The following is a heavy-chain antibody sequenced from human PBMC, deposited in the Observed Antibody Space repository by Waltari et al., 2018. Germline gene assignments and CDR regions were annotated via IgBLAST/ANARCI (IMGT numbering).Heavy chain of an antibody. CDR3: ARPHSYYNFWSAYNY. D-gene: IGHD3-3*01. J-gene: IGHJ4*02. Sequence: QVQLVESGGGVVQPGRSLRLSCAASGFTFSSYGIHWVRQVPGKGLECGAVISYDGTNKYYADSVKGRFTISRDNSKNTLYLQMNSLRPEDTAVYYCARPHSYYNFWSAYNYWGQGTLVTVSS. CDR2: ISYDGTNK. V-gene: IGHV3-30*03. CDR1: GFTFSSYG.